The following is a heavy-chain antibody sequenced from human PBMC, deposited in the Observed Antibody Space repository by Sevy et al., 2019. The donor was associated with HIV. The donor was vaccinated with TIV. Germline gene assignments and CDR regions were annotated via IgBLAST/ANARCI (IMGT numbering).Heavy chain of an antibody. CDR2: INHSGST. D-gene: IGHD5-18*01. CDR3: ARGLAMVLSFYVY. Sequence: SETLSLTCALYGGSFSGYYWSWIRQPPGKGLEWIGEINHSGSTNYNPSLKSRVTISVDTSKNQFSLKLSSVTAADTAVYYCARGLAMVLSFYVYWGQGTLVTVSS. J-gene: IGHJ4*02. V-gene: IGHV4-34*01. CDR1: GGSFSGYY.